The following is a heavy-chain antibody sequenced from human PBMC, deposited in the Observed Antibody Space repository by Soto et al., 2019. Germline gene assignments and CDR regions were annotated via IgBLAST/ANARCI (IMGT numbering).Heavy chain of an antibody. CDR3: SRGTSIPASGDY. CDR2: VSAYNGER. V-gene: IGHV1-18*01. CDR1: GYTFTNYG. Sequence: QVQLVQSGAEVKKPGASVKVSCKASGYTFTNYGINWVRQAPGQGLEWLGWVSAYNGERRYAQRFQARVTMTTDTSTTTAYMELRSLRSDDTAVYYCSRGTSIPASGDYWGQGTLVTVSS. J-gene: IGHJ4*01. D-gene: IGHD6-6*01.